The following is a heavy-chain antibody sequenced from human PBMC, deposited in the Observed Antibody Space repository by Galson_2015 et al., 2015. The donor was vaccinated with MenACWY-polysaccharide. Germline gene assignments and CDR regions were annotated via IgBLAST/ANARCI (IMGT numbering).Heavy chain of an antibody. Sequence: GSLRLSCAASGFTFSSYSMNWVRQAPGKGLEWVSYISSGGTIYYADSVKGRFTISRDNAKNSLYLQMNSLRDDDTAVYYCARVLKGLVGATPDYWGQGTLVTVSS. CDR3: ARVLKGLVGATPDY. V-gene: IGHV3-48*02. J-gene: IGHJ4*02. D-gene: IGHD1-26*01. CDR1: GFTFSSYS. CDR2: ISSGGTI.